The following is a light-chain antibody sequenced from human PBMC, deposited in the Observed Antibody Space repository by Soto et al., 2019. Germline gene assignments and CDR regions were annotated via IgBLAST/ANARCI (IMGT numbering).Light chain of an antibody. Sequence: SALTQPRSVSGSPGQSVTISCTGTSDVGGYKYVSWYQQRPGKVPKLMIYDVTKRPSGVPDRFSGSKSGNTASLTISGLQAEDEADYYCCSYAGSFTPVVFGGGTQLTVL. CDR3: CSYAGSFTPVV. CDR2: DVT. J-gene: IGLJ2*01. V-gene: IGLV2-11*01. CDR1: SDVGGYKY.